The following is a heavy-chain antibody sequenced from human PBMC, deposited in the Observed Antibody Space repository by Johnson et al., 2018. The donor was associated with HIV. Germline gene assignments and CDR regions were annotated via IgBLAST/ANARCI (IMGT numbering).Heavy chain of an antibody. CDR2: IGTAGDT. CDR1: GFTFSSYD. Sequence: VQLVESGGGLKQPGGSLRLSCAASGFTFSSYDMHWVRQATGKGLEWVSTIGTAGDTYYPGSVKGRFTVSREDAKTTLYLQMNSLASEDTAVYYCAKNRDYGDGDGFDMWGQGTMVTVSS. V-gene: IGHV3-13*01. J-gene: IGHJ3*02. D-gene: IGHD4-17*01. CDR3: AKNRDYGDGDGFDM.